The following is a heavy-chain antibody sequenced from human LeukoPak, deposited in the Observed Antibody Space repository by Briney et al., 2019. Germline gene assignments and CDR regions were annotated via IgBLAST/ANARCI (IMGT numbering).Heavy chain of an antibody. CDR1: GYTFSGYY. Sequence: GASVKVSCKASGYTFSGYYMHWVRQAPGQGLEWMGWINPNSGGTNYAQKFQGRVTMTRDTSISTAYMELSRLRSDDTAVYYCARVLYSSSYYYMDVWGTGTTVTVSS. V-gene: IGHV1-2*02. J-gene: IGHJ6*03. CDR3: ARVLYSSSYYYMDV. CDR2: INPNSGGT. D-gene: IGHD6-6*01.